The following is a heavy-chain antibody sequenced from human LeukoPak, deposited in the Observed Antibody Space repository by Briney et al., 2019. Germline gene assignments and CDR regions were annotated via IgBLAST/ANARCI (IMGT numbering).Heavy chain of an antibody. CDR3: ARGPSPYYYDRGGAFDI. J-gene: IGHJ3*02. D-gene: IGHD3-22*01. CDR2: MNPNSGNT. CDR1: GYTFTSYD. Sequence: VASVKVSCKASGYTFTSYDINWVRQATGQGLEWMGWMNPNSGNTGYAQKFQGRVTMTRNTSISTAYMELSSLRSEDTAVYYCARGPSPYYYDRGGAFDIWGQGTMVTVSS. V-gene: IGHV1-8*01.